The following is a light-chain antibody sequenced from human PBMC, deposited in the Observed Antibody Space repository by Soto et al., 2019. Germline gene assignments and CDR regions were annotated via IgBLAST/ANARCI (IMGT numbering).Light chain of an antibody. J-gene: IGLJ1*01. V-gene: IGLV2-23*02. CDR2: DVS. CDR3: CSYAGSSTFYV. CDR1: SSDVGSYNL. Sequence: QSVLTQPASVSGSPGQSITISCTGTSSDVGSYNLVSWYQQHPGKAPKVMIYDVSNRPSGVSNRFSGSKSGNTASLTISGLQAEDEADYYCCSYAGSSTFYVFGTGTKVTVL.